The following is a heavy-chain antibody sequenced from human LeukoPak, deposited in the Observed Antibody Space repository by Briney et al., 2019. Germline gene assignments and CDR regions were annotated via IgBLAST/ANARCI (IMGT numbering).Heavy chain of an antibody. CDR3: AKDLRAAADYYFDY. Sequence: PGRSLRLSCAASRFIFSSYAMHWVRQAPGRGLEWVAVISTDGRDKHYADSVKGRFTISRDNSENTLYLQMNSLRPEDTAFYYCAKDLRAAADYYFDYWGQGTLVTVSS. CDR1: RFIFSSYA. CDR2: ISTDGRDK. J-gene: IGHJ4*02. D-gene: IGHD6-13*01. V-gene: IGHV3-30*18.